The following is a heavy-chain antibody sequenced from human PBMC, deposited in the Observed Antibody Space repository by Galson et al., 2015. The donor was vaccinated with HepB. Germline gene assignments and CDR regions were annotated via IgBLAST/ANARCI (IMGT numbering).Heavy chain of an antibody. CDR2: IWYDGSNK. J-gene: IGHJ4*02. CDR1: GFTFSSYG. CDR3: AITRYGSGSYYAVDY. Sequence: SLRLSCAASGFTFSSYGMHWVRQAPGKGLEWVAVIWYDGSNKYYADSVKGRFTISRDNSKNTLYLQMYSLRAEDTAVYYCAITRYGSGSYYAVDYWGQGTLVTVSS. D-gene: IGHD3-10*01. V-gene: IGHV3-33*08.